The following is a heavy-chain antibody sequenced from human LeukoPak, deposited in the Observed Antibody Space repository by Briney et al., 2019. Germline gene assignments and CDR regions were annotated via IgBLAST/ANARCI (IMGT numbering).Heavy chain of an antibody. CDR2: INNDGSST. D-gene: IGHD2-21*02. CDR3: VVAYCGGACSH. V-gene: IGHV3-74*01. Sequence: GGSLRLSCAASGFTFNSYWMHWVRQAPGKGLVWVSRINNDGSSTSYADSVKGRFTISRDNAKNTLHLQLDSLRAEDTAVYYCVVAYCGGACSHWGQGTLVTVSS. CDR1: GFTFNSYW. J-gene: IGHJ4*02.